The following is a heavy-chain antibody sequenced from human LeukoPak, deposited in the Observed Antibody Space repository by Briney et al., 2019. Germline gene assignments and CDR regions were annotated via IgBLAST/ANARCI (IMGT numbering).Heavy chain of an antibody. CDR2: IYYSGST. CDR3: ARGRHYGSGSYFDP. J-gene: IGHJ5*02. Sequence: SETLSLTCTVSGGSISSGDYYWSWTRQPPGKGLEWIGYIYYSGSTYYNPSLKSRVTISVDTSENQFSLKLSSVTAADTAVYYCARGRHYGSGSYFDPWGQGTLVTVSS. D-gene: IGHD3-10*01. CDR1: GGSISSGDYY. V-gene: IGHV4-30-4*01.